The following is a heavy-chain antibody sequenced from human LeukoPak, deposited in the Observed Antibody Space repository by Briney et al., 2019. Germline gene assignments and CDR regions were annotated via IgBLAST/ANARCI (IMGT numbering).Heavy chain of an antibody. D-gene: IGHD5-12*01. Sequence: PGGSLRLSCAASGFTFSNAWMSWVRQAPGKGLAWVGRIKSKTDGGTTDYAAPVKGRFTISRDDSKNTLYLQMNSLKTEDTAVYYCTIRGYSGYDGYWGQGTLVTVSS. V-gene: IGHV3-15*01. CDR1: GFTFSNAW. J-gene: IGHJ4*02. CDR3: TIRGYSGYDGY. CDR2: IKSKTDGGTT.